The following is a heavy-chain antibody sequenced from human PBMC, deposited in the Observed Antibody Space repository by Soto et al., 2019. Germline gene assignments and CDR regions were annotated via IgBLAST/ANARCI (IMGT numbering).Heavy chain of an antibody. J-gene: IGHJ4*02. D-gene: IGHD6-25*01. CDR1: GFTFSAYA. Sequence: GGSLRLSCAASGFTFSAYAMSWVRQLPGKGLVWVSGLVGNGSTIQYADSVRGRFTISRDNAKNTLYLKMNSLRAEDPAVYYFPGEHSGGWHNDYWGPGTGVTASS. CDR2: LVGNGSTI. V-gene: IGHV3-23*01. CDR3: PGEHSGGWHNDY.